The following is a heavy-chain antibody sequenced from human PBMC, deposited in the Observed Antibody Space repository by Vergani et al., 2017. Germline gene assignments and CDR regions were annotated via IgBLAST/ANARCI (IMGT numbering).Heavy chain of an antibody. V-gene: IGHV4-4*03. J-gene: IGHJ4*02. D-gene: IGHD6-19*01. CDR1: GGSLSSSNW. Sequence: QVQLQESGPGLVKPPGTLSLTCAVSGGSLSSSNWWNWVRQPPGKGLEWIGEIYPSGITNYNPSLKSRVNISIDKSKNHFSLKLSSVTAADTAVDYCARSVAGTLGYGGQGTLVTVSS. CDR3: ARSVAGTLGY. CDR2: IYPSGIT.